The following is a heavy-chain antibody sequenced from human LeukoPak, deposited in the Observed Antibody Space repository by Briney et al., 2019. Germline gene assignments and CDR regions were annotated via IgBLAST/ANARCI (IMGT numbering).Heavy chain of an antibody. J-gene: IGHJ5*02. V-gene: IGHV4-4*08. CDR2: IYSSGST. Sequence: SETLSLTCTVSGGSISNYYWSWIRQPPGKGLEWIGYIYSSGSTNYNPSLKSRVTISVDTSKNQFSLKLSSVTAADTAVYYCAREKINTVTTAWFDPWGQGTLVTVSS. CDR1: GGSISNYY. CDR3: AREKINTVTTAWFDP. D-gene: IGHD4-17*01.